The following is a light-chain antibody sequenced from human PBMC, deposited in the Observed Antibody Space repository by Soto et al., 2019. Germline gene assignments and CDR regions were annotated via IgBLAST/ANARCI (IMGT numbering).Light chain of an antibody. CDR3: MKSTQLPPN. V-gene: IGKV2-30*01. J-gene: IGKJ5*01. Sequence: DVLITHSPLSLPVTLVHPASISFMSSQILVYSDGNTYLNWFQQRPGQSPQLLIYAVSTRVSGVPDRFSGSGSGTDFTLEISRVETDDVGIYYCMKSTQLPPNFGQGTRLEIK. CDR1: QILVYSDGNTY. CDR2: AVS.